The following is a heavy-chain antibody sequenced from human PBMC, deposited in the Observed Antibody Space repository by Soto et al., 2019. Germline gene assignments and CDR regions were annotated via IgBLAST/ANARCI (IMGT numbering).Heavy chain of an antibody. V-gene: IGHV4-39*01. J-gene: IGHJ6*02. CDR3: ARHGDSSGWYGAYYYGMDV. CDR2: IYYSGST. Sequence: SETLSLTYTVSGGSISSSSYYWGWIRQPPGKGLEWIGSIYYSGSTYYNPSLKSRVTISVDTSKNQFSLKLSSVTAADTAVYYCARHGDSSGWYGAYYYGMDVWGQGTTVTVSS. D-gene: IGHD6-19*01. CDR1: GGSISSSSYY.